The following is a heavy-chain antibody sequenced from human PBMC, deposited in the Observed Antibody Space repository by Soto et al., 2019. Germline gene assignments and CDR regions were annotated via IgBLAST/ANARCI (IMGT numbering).Heavy chain of an antibody. CDR2: ISGSGGST. Sequence: PGVFLRLSCAASGVTFRSYAMSWVRQAPGKGLEWVSAISGSGGSTYYADSVKGRFTISRDNSKNTLYLQMNSLRAEDTAVYYCAKEVVVPAATGYYYGMDVWGQGTTVTVSS. CDR1: GVTFRSYA. D-gene: IGHD2-2*01. J-gene: IGHJ6*02. CDR3: AKEVVVPAATGYYYGMDV. V-gene: IGHV3-23*01.